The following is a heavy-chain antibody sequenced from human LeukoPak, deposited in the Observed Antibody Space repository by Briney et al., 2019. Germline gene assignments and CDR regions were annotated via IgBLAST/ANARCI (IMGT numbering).Heavy chain of an antibody. CDR3: APRGGDH. J-gene: IGHJ4*02. Sequence: GGSLRLSCAASGFTFSTYWMHWVRQVPGKGLEWVSRIKGDEMTTNYADSVEGRFTISRDNAKNSLYLQMNSLRAEDTAVYYCAPRGGDHWGQGTLVTVSS. CDR2: IKGDEMTT. V-gene: IGHV3-74*01. D-gene: IGHD2-15*01. CDR1: GFTFSTYW.